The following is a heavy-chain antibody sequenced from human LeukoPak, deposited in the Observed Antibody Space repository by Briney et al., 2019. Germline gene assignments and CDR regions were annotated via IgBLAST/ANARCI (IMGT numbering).Heavy chain of an antibody. Sequence: GRSLRLSCAASGFTFRAYGMHWVRQAPGKGLEWLAIISYDGSNTYYADSVKGRFTISRDNSKNTLYLQMDSLRAEDTAVYYCAKEGDISSSWYLSNYFDYWGQGTLVTVPS. V-gene: IGHV3-30*18. D-gene: IGHD6-13*01. CDR3: AKEGDISSSWYLSNYFDY. CDR2: ISYDGSNT. J-gene: IGHJ4*02. CDR1: GFTFRAYG.